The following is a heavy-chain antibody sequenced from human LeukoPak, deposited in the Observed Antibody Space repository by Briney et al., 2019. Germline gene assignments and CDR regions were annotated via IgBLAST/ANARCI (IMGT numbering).Heavy chain of an antibody. CDR1: GSTFTGYY. J-gene: IGHJ4*02. D-gene: IGHD1-26*01. V-gene: IGHV1-2*02. Sequence: GASVKVSCKDSGSTFTGYYIHWVRQAPGQGLEWMGWFSPKTGGSHFAQKFRGRVAMTTDTSISTAYLELSSLRSDDTAVYYCVRDSGGSYYYPSDYWGQGTLVTVSS. CDR3: VRDSGGSYYYPSDY. CDR2: FSPKTGGS.